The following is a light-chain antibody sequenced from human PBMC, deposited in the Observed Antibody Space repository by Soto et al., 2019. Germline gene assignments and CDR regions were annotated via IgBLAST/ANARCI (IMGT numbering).Light chain of an antibody. J-gene: IGKJ1*01. V-gene: IGKV3-20*01. CDR2: GAS. Sequence: EIVLTQSPGTLSLSPGERATLSCRASQSVSSSYLAWYQQKPGQAPRLLLYGASSRATGIPDRFSGSGSGTDFTLTIRRLEPEDFAVYYCQQYGSSPWTFGQGTKVEIK. CDR3: QQYGSSPWT. CDR1: QSVSSSY.